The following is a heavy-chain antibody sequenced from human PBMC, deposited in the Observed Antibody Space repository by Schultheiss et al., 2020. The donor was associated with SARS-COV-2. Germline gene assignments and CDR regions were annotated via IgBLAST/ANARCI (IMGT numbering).Heavy chain of an antibody. CDR3: ARLLPLVGYPNWFDP. J-gene: IGHJ5*02. V-gene: IGHV4-59*08. CDR1: GGSISSYY. CDR2: IYYSGST. Sequence: GSLRLSCTVSGGSISSYYWSWIRQPPGKGLEWIGYIYYSGSTNYNPSLKSRVTISVDTSKNQFSLKLSSVTAADTAVYYCARLLPLVGYPNWFDPWGQGTLVTVSS. D-gene: IGHD2-2*01.